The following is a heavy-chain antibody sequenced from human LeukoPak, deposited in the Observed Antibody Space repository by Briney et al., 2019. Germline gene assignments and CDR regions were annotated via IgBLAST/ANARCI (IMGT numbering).Heavy chain of an antibody. D-gene: IGHD3-22*01. CDR3: ARHNLGWYYYDSSGYLPEYYFDY. Sequence: SETLSLACAVSGGSISSGGYSWSWIRQPPGKGLEWIGYIYYSGSTNYNPSLKSRVTISVDTSKNQFSLKLSSVTAADTAVYYCARHNLGWYYYDSSGYLPEYYFDYWGQGTLVTVSS. CDR1: GGSISSGGYS. CDR2: IYYSGST. V-gene: IGHV4-61*08. J-gene: IGHJ4*02.